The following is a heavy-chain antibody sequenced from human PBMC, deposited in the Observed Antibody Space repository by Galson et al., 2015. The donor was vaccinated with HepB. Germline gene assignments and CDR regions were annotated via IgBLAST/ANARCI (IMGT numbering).Heavy chain of an antibody. V-gene: IGHV3-15*01. Sequence: SLRLSCAASGFNFNYDWMNWVRQAPGKGLEWVGLIKSSTNGGTADYAAPVKGRFTITRDDSKNTLYLQMNSLESDDTAGYYCATASVGATGDVYWGQGTLVTVSS. D-gene: IGHD1-26*01. CDR2: IKSSTNGGTA. CDR1: GFNFNYDW. CDR3: ATASVGATGDVY. J-gene: IGHJ4*02.